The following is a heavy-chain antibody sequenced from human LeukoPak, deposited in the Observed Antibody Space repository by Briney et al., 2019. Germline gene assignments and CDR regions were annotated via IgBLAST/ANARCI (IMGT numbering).Heavy chain of an antibody. J-gene: IGHJ4*02. V-gene: IGHV1-18*01. Sequence: ASVKVSCKASGYTFTSYGISWVRQAPGQGLEWMGWISAYNGNKNYAQKLQGRVTMTTDTSTSPAYMELRSLRSDDTAVYYCARHAYDYGDYTPSYWGQGTLVTVSS. CDR1: GYTFTSYG. D-gene: IGHD4-17*01. CDR2: ISAYNGNK. CDR3: ARHAYDYGDYTPSY.